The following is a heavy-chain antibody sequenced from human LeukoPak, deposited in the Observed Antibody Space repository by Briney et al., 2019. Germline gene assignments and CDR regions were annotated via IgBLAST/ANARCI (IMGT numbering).Heavy chain of an antibody. CDR1: GGTISSYY. D-gene: IGHD5-18*01. CDR2: IYYSGST. J-gene: IGHJ4*02. Sequence: SGTLTLTCTVSGGTISSYYRSWIRQPPGKGLEWIGYIYYSGSTNYNPSLKSRVTISVDTSKNQFSLKLSSVTAADTAVYYCARDKRYSYGYYFDYWGQGTLVTV. V-gene: IGHV4-59*01. CDR3: ARDKRYSYGYYFDY.